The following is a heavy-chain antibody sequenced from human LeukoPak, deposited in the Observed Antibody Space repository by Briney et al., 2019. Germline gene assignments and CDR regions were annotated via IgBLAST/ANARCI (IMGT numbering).Heavy chain of an antibody. V-gene: IGHV4-38-2*01. Sequence: SETLSLTCAVSGYSISSGYYWGWVRQPPGKGLECIGMSYHSGSTCYNPSLRRRVTISLDSSKNQFFLKLSSVAVADTAVYFCARVGPTVTPNDYWGQGTLVTVSS. CDR3: ARVGPTVTPNDY. CDR2: SYHSGST. CDR1: GYSISSGYY. J-gene: IGHJ4*02. D-gene: IGHD4-17*01.